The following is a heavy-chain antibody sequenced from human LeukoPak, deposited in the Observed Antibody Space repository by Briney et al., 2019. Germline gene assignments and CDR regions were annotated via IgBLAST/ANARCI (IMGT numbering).Heavy chain of an antibody. D-gene: IGHD3-10*01. CDR1: GXSFSSYW. CDR3: ARERSGYYFDY. CDR2: IRQDGSDK. V-gene: IGHV3-7*05. Sequence: GGSLRLSCAASGXSFSSYWMSWVRQAPGKGLEWVANIRQDGSDKYYVDSVKGRFTISRDNAKNSLYLQMNSLRAEDTAVYYCARERSGYYFDYWGQGTLVTVSS. J-gene: IGHJ4*02.